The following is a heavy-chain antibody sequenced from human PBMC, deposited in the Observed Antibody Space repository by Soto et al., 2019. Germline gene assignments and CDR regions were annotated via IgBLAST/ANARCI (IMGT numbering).Heavy chain of an antibody. CDR1: GLTFRRYA. CDR2: INPSGDIT. V-gene: IGHV3-23*01. CDR3: AKSLRPSALTTYYFDS. J-gene: IGHJ4*02. D-gene: IGHD4-17*01. Sequence: EEQLLESGGGLVQPGGSLRLSCAASGLTFRRYAMSWVRQAPGKGLEWVSIINPSGDITYYGDSVKRRFTISRDNSKNTLSLQMNSLRAEDTAVYYCAKSLRPSALTTYYFDSRGQGTLVTVSS.